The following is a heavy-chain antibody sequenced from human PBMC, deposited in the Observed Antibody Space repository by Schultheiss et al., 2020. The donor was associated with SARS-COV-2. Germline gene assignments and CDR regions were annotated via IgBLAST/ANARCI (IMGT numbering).Heavy chain of an antibody. D-gene: IGHD1-7*01. CDR2: INHSGGT. J-gene: IGHJ4*02. V-gene: IGHV4-34*01. CDR3: ARLELESADY. CDR1: GGSFSDSY. Sequence: SQTLSLTCAVYGGSFSDSYWTWIRQPPGKGLEWIGEINHSGGTNYNPSLKSRVTLSVDTSKNQFSLKLSSVTAADTAVYYCARLELESADYWGQGTLVTVSS.